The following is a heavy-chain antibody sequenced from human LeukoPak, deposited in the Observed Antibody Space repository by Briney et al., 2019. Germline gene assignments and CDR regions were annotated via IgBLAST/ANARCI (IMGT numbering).Heavy chain of an antibody. J-gene: IGHJ6*02. CDR2: ILGSGGGT. CDR1: GFTFSTYV. Sequence: GASLRLSCAASGFTFSTYVMTWVRQAPGKGLEWVSAILGSGGGTYYTDSVKGRFTISRDNSKNTLYLQMNSLRAEDTAVYYCATTPGAYYYYHMDVWGQGTTVTVSS. V-gene: IGHV3-23*01. D-gene: IGHD3-10*01. CDR3: ATTPGAYYYYHMDV.